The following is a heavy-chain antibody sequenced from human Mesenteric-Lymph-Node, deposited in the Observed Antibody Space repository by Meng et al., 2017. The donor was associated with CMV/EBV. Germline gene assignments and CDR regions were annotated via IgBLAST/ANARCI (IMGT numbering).Heavy chain of an antibody. J-gene: IGHJ4*02. CDR2: ITPILDTP. Sequence: SVKVSCKASGGTFSSYTIGWVRQAPGQGLEWMGEITPILDTPNYAQKFQGRVTITTDEYTSTAYMELSSLRSEDTAVYYCARGTFYSRFDYWAQGTLVTVSS. CDR1: GGTFSSYT. D-gene: IGHD3/OR15-3a*01. CDR3: ARGTFYSRFDY. V-gene: IGHV1-69*16.